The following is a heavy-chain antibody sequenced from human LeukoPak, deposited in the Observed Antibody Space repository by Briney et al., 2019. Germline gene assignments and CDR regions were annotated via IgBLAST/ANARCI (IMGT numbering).Heavy chain of an antibody. V-gene: IGHV1-69*05. Sequence: SVKVSCKASGCTFSSYDIRWVRQAPGQGLERMGGINPIIGRANYAQKFQGRVTITTDESTSTAYMELSRLRSEDTAVYYCARGPQKNIVVVPAAHNSYYYYYCMDVWGQGTTVTVSS. D-gene: IGHD2-2*01. CDR3: ARGPQKNIVVVPAAHNSYYYYYCMDV. CDR1: GCTFSSYD. CDR2: INPIIGRA. J-gene: IGHJ6*02.